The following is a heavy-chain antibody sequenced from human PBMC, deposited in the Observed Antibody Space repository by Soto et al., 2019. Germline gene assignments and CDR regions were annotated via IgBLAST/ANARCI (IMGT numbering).Heavy chain of an antibody. J-gene: IGHJ5*02. Sequence: SETLSLTCTVSGGSISSYYWSWIRQPAGKGLEWIGRIYTSGSTNYNPSLKSRVTMSVDTSKNQFSLKLSSVTAADTAVYYCARGPDMTTVPRGWFDPWGQGTLVTV. CDR3: ARGPDMTTVPRGWFDP. V-gene: IGHV4-4*07. CDR2: IYTSGST. D-gene: IGHD4-4*01. CDR1: GGSISSYY.